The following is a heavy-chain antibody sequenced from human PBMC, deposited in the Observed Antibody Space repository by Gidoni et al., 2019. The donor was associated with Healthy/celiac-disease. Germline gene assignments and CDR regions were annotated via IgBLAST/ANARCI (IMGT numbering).Heavy chain of an antibody. CDR3: ARQSWQLVLNY. V-gene: IGHV4-39*01. J-gene: IGHJ4*02. CDR1: GGSISSSSYY. D-gene: IGHD6-13*01. CDR2: IYYSGST. Sequence: QLQLQASGPGLVKPSETLSLTCTVSGGSISSSSYYWGWIRQPPGKGLEWIGSIYYSGSTYYNPSLKSRVTISVDTSKNQFSLKLSSVTAADTAVYYCARQSWQLVLNYWGQGTLVTVSS.